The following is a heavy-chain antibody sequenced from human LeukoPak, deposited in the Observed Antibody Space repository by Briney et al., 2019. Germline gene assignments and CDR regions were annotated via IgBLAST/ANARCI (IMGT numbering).Heavy chain of an antibody. CDR3: AKSRDNYYYYGMDV. J-gene: IGHJ6*02. CDR2: ISGSGGST. Sequence: GGSLLLSCAASGFTFSSYAMSWVRQAPGKGLEWVSAISGSGGSTYYADSVKGRFTISRDNSKNTLYLQMNSLRAEDTAVYYCAKSRDNYYYYGMDVWGQGTTVTVSS. D-gene: IGHD5-24*01. CDR1: GFTFSSYA. V-gene: IGHV3-23*01.